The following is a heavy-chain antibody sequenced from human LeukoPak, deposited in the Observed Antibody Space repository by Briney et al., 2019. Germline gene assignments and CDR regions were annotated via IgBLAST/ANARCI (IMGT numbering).Heavy chain of an antibody. CDR1: GGSISSGSYC. D-gene: IGHD3-3*01. CDR2: IHISGNT. Sequence: PSETLSPTCNVSGGSISSGSYCWSWVRQPAGKGLEWIGHIHISGNTIYNPSLKSRVTISVDTSKNQFSLKLSSVTAADTAVYYCARTYYDFWSGYFWFDPWGQGTLVTVSS. J-gene: IGHJ5*02. CDR3: ARTYYDFWSGYFWFDP. V-gene: IGHV4-61*10.